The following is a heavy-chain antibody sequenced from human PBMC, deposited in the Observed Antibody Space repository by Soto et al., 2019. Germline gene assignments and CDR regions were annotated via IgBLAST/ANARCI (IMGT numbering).Heavy chain of an antibody. V-gene: IGHV3-48*01. J-gene: IGHJ4*02. Sequence: GGSLRLSCAASGFTFSSYSMNWVRQAPGKGLEWVSYISGSSSTTYYADSVKGRFTISRDNSKNKLYLQMNSLRAEDTAVYYCAIPYSSSWYGTGEVIDYWGQGTLVTVSS. CDR3: AIPYSSSWYGTGEVIDY. CDR2: ISGSSSTT. CDR1: GFTFSSYS. D-gene: IGHD6-13*01.